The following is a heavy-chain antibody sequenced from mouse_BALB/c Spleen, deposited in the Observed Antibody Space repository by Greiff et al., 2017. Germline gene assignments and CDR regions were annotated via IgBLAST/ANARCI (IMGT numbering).Heavy chain of an antibody. CDR3: ARSGLGRVYYYAMDY. J-gene: IGHJ4*01. CDR1: GYTFTSYT. CDR2: INPSSGYT. Sequence: QVQLKESGAELARPGASVKMSCKASGYTFTSYTMHWVKQRPGQGLEWIGYINPSSGYTNYNQKFKDKATLTADKSSSTAYMQLSSLTSEDSAVYYCARSGLGRVYYYAMDYWGQGTSVTVSS. D-gene: IGHD4-1*01. V-gene: IGHV1-4*01.